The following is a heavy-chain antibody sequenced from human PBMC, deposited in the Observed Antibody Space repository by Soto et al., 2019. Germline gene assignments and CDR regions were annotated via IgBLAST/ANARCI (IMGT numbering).Heavy chain of an antibody. J-gene: IGHJ4*02. D-gene: IGHD3-22*01. Sequence: GGSLRLSCAASGFTFTFYAMSWVRQAPGKGLQWVSGITGSGDITYYADSVKDRFAISRDNSKNTLYLQMNSLRAEDTAVYYCAKEEDSGGYKGFSFDFWGQGALVTVSS. CDR3: AKEEDSGGYKGFSFDF. CDR2: ITGSGDIT. V-gene: IGHV3-23*01. CDR1: GFTFTFYA.